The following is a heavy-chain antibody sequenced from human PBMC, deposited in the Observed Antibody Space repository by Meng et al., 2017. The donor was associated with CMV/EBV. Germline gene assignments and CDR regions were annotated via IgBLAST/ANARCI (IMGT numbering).Heavy chain of an antibody. Sequence: GESLKISCAASGFTFSSYSMNWVRQAPGKGLEWVSSISSSSSYIYYADSVKGRFTISRDNAKNSLYLQMNSLRAEDTAVYYCAKEAGRYSGYDFGSYYYYYGMDVWGQGTTVTVSS. J-gene: IGHJ6*02. D-gene: IGHD5-12*01. V-gene: IGHV3-21*01. CDR1: GFTFSSYS. CDR3: AKEAGRYSGYDFGSYYYYYGMDV. CDR2: ISSSSSYI.